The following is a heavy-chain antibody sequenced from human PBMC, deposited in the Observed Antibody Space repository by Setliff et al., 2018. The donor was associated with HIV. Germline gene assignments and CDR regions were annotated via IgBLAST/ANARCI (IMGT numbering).Heavy chain of an antibody. CDR3: AKDILGMPVAGGFDY. D-gene: IGHD6-19*01. Sequence: PSETLSLTCTVSGGSISSTIYHWVWVRQAPGKGLEWVAGISGDGDSIFYDDSVRGRFTISRDKSGTTVYLQLKRLRVEDTAIYFCAKDILGMPVAGGFDYWGPGTLVTVSS. CDR1: GGSISSTIYH. CDR2: ISGDGDSI. V-gene: IGHV3-23*01. J-gene: IGHJ4*02.